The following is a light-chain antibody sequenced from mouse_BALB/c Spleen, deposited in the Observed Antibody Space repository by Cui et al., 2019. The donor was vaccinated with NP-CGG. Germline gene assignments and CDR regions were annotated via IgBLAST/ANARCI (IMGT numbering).Light chain of an antibody. CDR2: GTN. CDR1: TGAVTTSNY. Sequence: QAVVTQESALTTSPAEPVTLTCRSSTGAVTTSNYANWVQEKPDHLFTGLIGGTNNRAPGAPARFSGSLIGDKAALTITGAQTEDEAVYFCALWYSNHWVFGGGTKLTVL. V-gene: IGLV1*01. J-gene: IGLJ1*01. CDR3: ALWYSNHWV.